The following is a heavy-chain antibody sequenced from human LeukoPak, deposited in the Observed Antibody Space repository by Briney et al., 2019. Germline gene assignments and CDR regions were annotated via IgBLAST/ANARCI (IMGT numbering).Heavy chain of an antibody. V-gene: IGHV1-18*01. CDR3: ARDSRWLQLIAYYFDY. D-gene: IGHD5-24*01. CDR1: GYTFTSYG. CDR2: ISACNGNT. J-gene: IGHJ4*02. Sequence: GASVKVSCKASGYTFTSYGISWVRQAPGQGLEWMGWISACNGNTNYAQKLQGRVTMTTDTSTSTAYMELRSLRSDGTAVYYCARDSRWLQLIAYYFDYWGQGTLVTVSS.